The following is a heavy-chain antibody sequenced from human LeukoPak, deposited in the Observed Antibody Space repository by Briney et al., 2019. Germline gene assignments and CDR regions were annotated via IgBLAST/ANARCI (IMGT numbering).Heavy chain of an antibody. V-gene: IGHV4-34*01. Sequence: PSETLSLTCAVYGGSFSGYYWSWIRQPPGKGLEWIGEINHSGSTNYNPSLKSRVTISLDTSKNQFSLKLSSVTAADTAVYYCARVGSYCSGGSCYPSSYYYGMAVWGQGSTVTVYS. CDR3: ARVGSYCSGGSCYPSSYYYGMAV. CDR2: INHSGST. J-gene: IGHJ6*02. D-gene: IGHD2-15*01. CDR1: GGSFSGYY.